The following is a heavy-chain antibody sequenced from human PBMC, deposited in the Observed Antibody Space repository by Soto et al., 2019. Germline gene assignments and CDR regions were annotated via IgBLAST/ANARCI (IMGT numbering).Heavy chain of an antibody. V-gene: IGHV5-10-1*01. D-gene: IGHD6-13*01. J-gene: IGHJ6*02. CDR3: ARPFYAIGQQPDIYYYYGMDV. CDR1: GYSFTSYW. CDR2: IDPSDSDT. Sequence: GESLKISCKGSGYSFTSYWISWVRQMPGKGLEWMGRIDPSDSDTNYSPSFQGHVTISADKSISTAYLQWSSLKASDTAMYYCARPFYAIGQQPDIYYYYGMDVWGQGTTVTVSS.